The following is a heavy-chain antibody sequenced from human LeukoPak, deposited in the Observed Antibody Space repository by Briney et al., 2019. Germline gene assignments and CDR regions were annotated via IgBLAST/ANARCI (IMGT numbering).Heavy chain of an antibody. CDR3: ALGGPSASDYYYNYGMDV. J-gene: IGHJ6*02. D-gene: IGHD6-25*01. V-gene: IGHV1-2*02. CDR2: INPNSGGT. CDR1: GYTFTGYY. Sequence: EASVKVSCKASGYTFTGYYMHWVRQAPGQGLEWMRWINPNSGGTNYAQKFQGRVTMTRDTSISTAYMELSRLRSDDTAVYYCALGGPSASDYYYNYGMDVWGQGTTVTVSS.